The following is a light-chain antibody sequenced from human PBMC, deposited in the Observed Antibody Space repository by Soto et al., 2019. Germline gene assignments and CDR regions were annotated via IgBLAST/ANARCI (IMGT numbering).Light chain of an antibody. CDR2: EVS. Sequence: QSALTQSASVSGSPGQSITISCTGTISDVGGYNYVSWYQHHPGKAPELMIYEVSNRPSGVSNRFSGSKSGNTASLTISGLQAEDEADYYCSSYTSSSTLVFGGGTKLTVL. CDR3: SSYTSSSTLV. J-gene: IGLJ2*01. CDR1: ISDVGGYNY. V-gene: IGLV2-14*01.